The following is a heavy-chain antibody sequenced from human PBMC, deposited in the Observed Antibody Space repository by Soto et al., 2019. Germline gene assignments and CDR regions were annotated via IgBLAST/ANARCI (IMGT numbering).Heavy chain of an antibody. J-gene: IGHJ3*02. Sequence: ASVKVSCKASGYTFTSYHMHWARQAPGQGLEWMGIINPSGGSTSYAQKFQGRVTMTRDTSTSTVYMELSSLRSEDTAVYYCAWSRAAFDIWGQGTMVTVSS. D-gene: IGHD1-1*01. CDR1: GYTFTSYH. CDR3: AWSRAAFDI. V-gene: IGHV1-46*01. CDR2: INPSGGST.